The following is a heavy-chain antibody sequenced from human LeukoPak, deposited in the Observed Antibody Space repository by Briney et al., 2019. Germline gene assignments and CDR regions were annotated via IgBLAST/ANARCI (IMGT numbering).Heavy chain of an antibody. J-gene: IGHJ4*02. CDR2: IWYDGSNK. CDR3: ARDGYGYYDSSGYYINY. CDR1: GFTFSSYG. D-gene: IGHD3-22*01. Sequence: GGSLRLSCAASGFTFSSYGMHWVRQAPGKGLEWVAVIWYDGSNKYYADSVKGRFTISRDNSKNTLYLQMNSLRAEDTAVYYCARDGYGYYDSSGYYINYWGQGTLVTVSS. V-gene: IGHV3-33*01.